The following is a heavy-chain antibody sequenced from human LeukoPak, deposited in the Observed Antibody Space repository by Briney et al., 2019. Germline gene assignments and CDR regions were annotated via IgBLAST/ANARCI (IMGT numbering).Heavy chain of an antibody. CDR1: GFTFSNYG. CDR3: AKDNVAAAGSYFDY. J-gene: IGHJ4*02. CDR2: ISYDGSNK. V-gene: IGHV3-30*18. D-gene: IGHD6-13*01. Sequence: GGSLRLSCAASGFTFSNYGMHWVRQAPGKGLEWVALISYDGSNKYFADSVKGRFTISRDNSKNTLYLQMHSLRAEDTAVYYCAKDNVAAAGSYFDYWGQGTLVTVSS.